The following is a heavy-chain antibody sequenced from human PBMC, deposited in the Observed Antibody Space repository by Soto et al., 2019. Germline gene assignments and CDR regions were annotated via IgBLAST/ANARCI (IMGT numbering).Heavy chain of an antibody. Sequence: QVQLVQSGAEVKKPGASVKVSCKASGYNFTSYGISWVRQAPGQGLEWMGWISTYNGNTNSAQKLQGRVTMTTHTSTRLVYMDLRSVRSDGTAVYSCASDYRHGMFGCWGQGTLVTVSS. J-gene: IGHJ4*02. D-gene: IGHD3-16*01. CDR3: ASDYRHGMFGC. CDR2: ISTYNGNT. CDR1: GYNFTSYG. V-gene: IGHV1-18*01.